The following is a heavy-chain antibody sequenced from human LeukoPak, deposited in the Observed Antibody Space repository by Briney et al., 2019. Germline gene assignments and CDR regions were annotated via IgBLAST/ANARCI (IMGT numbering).Heavy chain of an antibody. Sequence: ASVKVSCKASGYTFTGYYMHWVRQAPGQGLEWMGWINPNSGGTNYAQKFQGRVTMTRDTSISTAYMELSRLRSDDTAVYYCARDWGGEYGRPDYWGQGTLVTVSS. CDR1: GYTFTGYY. J-gene: IGHJ4*02. V-gene: IGHV1-2*02. CDR3: ARDWGGEYGRPDY. D-gene: IGHD3-16*01. CDR2: INPNSGGT.